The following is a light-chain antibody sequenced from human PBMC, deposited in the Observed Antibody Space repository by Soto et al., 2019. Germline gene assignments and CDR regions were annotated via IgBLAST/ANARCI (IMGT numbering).Light chain of an antibody. CDR1: SSDVGGYNY. Sequence: QSALTQPASVSGSPGQSITISCTGTSSDVGGYNYVSWYQQHPGKAPKLMIYEVSNRPSGVSFRFSGSKSGNTASLTISGLQAEDEADYDCSSYAGSSNVFGTGTKVTV. J-gene: IGLJ1*01. V-gene: IGLV2-14*01. CDR3: SSYAGSSNV. CDR2: EVS.